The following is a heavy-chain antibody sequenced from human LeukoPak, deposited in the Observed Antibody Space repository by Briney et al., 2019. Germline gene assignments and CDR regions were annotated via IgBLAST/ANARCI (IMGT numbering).Heavy chain of an antibody. V-gene: IGHV3-23*01. CDR1: GFTFSSYG. Sequence: GSLRLSCAASGFTFSSYGMSWVRQAPGKGLEWVSAISGSGGSTYYADSVKGRFTISRDNSKNTLYLQMNSLRAEDTAVYYCAKDRGYYGSGSYPSDYWGQGTLVTVSS. J-gene: IGHJ4*02. CDR2: ISGSGGST. D-gene: IGHD3-10*01. CDR3: AKDRGYYGSGSYPSDY.